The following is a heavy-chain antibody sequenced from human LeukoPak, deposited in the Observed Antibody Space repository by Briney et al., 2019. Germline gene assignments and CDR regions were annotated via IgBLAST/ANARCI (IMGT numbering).Heavy chain of an antibody. J-gene: IGHJ6*02. CDR1: GFTFSRYG. CDR2: IPYDGRNK. D-gene: IGHD3-16*01. CDR3: ATAPPGSNYGLKHFFGMDV. V-gene: IGHV3-30*03. Sequence: GGSLRLSCAASGFTFSRYGMHWVRQAPGKGLEWVADIPYDGRNKHYAESVKGRFTISRDNSINRVYLQMNSVRTEDTAVYFCATAPPGSNYGLKHFFGMDVWGQGTTVTVSS.